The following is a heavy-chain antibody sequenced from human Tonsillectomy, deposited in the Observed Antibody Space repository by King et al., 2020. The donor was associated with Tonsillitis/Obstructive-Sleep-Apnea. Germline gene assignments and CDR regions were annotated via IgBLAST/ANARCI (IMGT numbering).Heavy chain of an antibody. CDR2: NSAYNGNT. Sequence: VQLVESGAEVKKPGASVKVSCKASGYTFTSYGISWGRQAPGQGLEWMGWNSAYNGNTNYAQKLQGRVTMTTDTSTSTAYMELRSLRSEDTAVYYCARNLSVSDFYGINVLGQGTTVTVSS. CDR3: ARNLSVSDFYGINV. D-gene: IGHD1-26*01. V-gene: IGHV1-18*01. J-gene: IGHJ6*02. CDR1: GYTFTSYG.